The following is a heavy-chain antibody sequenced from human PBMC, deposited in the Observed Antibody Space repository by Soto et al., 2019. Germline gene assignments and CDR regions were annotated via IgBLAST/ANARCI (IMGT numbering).Heavy chain of an antibody. CDR3: AAKLGTTHYFDF. Sequence: QVQLQESGPGLVQPSQTLTLTCSVSGDPVSSGSYYWTWVRQHPVKGLEWIGYIYHTGSTYYNPSLHSRLIISIDTSKNQFSLHLYSVTAADTAVYFCAAKLGTTHYFDFWGQGSLVAVSS. V-gene: IGHV4-31*03. CDR2: IYHTGST. CDR1: GDPVSSGSYY. J-gene: IGHJ4*02. D-gene: IGHD7-27*01.